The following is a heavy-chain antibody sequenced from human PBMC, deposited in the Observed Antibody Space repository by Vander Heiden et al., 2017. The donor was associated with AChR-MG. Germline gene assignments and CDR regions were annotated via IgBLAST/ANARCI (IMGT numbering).Heavy chain of an antibody. CDR3: AKETTRGYSFGGGLDY. CDR1: GFSCSIYG. V-gene: IGHV3-30*18. D-gene: IGHD5-18*01. J-gene: IGHJ4*02. CDR2: ISYDGTNI. Sequence: QVQLVESGGGMVQPGRSLRLSCAASGFSCSIYGLHWVRQAPGKGLEWVAVISYDGTNIFYADSVKGRFTISRDNSKNTLYLQIKSLTIEDTAVYYCAKETTRGYSFGGGLDYWGQGTLVTVSS.